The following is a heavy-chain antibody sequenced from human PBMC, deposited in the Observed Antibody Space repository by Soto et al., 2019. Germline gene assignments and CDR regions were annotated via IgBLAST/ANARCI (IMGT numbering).Heavy chain of an antibody. D-gene: IGHD6-19*01. CDR2: IQQDGSEK. Sequence: EVQLVESGGGLVQPGGSLRLSCAASRFTCSTYWMSWVRQAPGKGLEWVANIQQDGSEKYYVDSVKGRFTISRDNAKNSLYLQMNSLRAEDTAVYYCARGGRIRASGWFDYWGQGTLVTVSS. J-gene: IGHJ4*02. CDR3: ARGGRIRASGWFDY. CDR1: RFTCSTYW. V-gene: IGHV3-7*03.